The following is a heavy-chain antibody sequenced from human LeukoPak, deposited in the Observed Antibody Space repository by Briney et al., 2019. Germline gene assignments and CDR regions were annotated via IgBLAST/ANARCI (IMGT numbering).Heavy chain of an antibody. CDR3: AKVPGYYYYYMDV. J-gene: IGHJ6*03. CDR1: GFTFSSYA. V-gene: IGHV3-23*01. CDR2: ISGSGGST. Sequence: GGSLRLPCAASGFTFSSYAMSWVRQAPGKGLEWVSAISGSGGSTYYADSAKGRFTISRDNSKNTLYLQMNSLRAEDTAVYYCAKVPGYYYYYMDVWGKGTTVTVSS.